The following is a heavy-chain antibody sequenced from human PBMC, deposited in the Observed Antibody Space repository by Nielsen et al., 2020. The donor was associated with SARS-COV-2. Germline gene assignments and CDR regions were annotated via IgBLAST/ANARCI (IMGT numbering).Heavy chain of an antibody. J-gene: IGHJ6*02. Sequence: WVRQMPGKGLEWMGIIYPGDSDTRYSPSFEGQVTISADESISTTYLQWRSLKASDTAVYYCAREGRDDSGTERHGMDVWGRGTTVTVSS. CDR2: IYPGDSDT. D-gene: IGHD3-10*01. CDR3: AREGRDDSGTERHGMDV. V-gene: IGHV5-51*01.